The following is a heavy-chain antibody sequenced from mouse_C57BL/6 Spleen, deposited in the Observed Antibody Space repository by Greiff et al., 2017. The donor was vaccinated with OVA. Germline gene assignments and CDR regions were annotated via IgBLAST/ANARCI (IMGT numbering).Heavy chain of an antibody. D-gene: IGHD2-4*01. CDR1: GYTFTDHT. CDR3: ARGYDYDVHSPWFAY. Sequence: VQRVESDAELVKPGASVKISCKVSGYTFTDHTIHWMKQRPEQGLEWIGYIYPRDGSTKYNEKFKGKATLTADKSSSTAYMQLNSLTSEDSAVYFCARGYDYDVHSPWFAYWGQGTLVTVSA. CDR2: IYPRDGST. J-gene: IGHJ3*01. V-gene: IGHV1-78*01.